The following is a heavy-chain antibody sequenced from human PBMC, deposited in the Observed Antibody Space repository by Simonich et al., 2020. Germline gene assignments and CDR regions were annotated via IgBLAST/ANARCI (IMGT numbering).Heavy chain of an antibody. V-gene: IGHV4-34*01. CDR2: INHSGST. J-gene: IGHJ3*02. Sequence: QVQLQQWGAGLLKPSETLSLTCAVYGGSFSGYYWSWIRQPPGKGLEWNGEINHSGSTNYNPSLTGRVTISVDTSKNQFSLKLSSVTAADTAVYYCARLSSRSDAFDIWGQGTMVTVSS. CDR1: GGSFSGYY. CDR3: ARLSSRSDAFDI.